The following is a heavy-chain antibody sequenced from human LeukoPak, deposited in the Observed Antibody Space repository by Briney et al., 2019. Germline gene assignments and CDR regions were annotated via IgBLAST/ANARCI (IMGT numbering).Heavy chain of an antibody. Sequence: GGSLRLPCAASGFTFSSYGMHWVRQAPGKGLEWVAVIWYDGSNKYYADSVKGRFIISRDNSKNTLYLQMNSLRAEDTAVYYCARELYDISDYWGQGTLVTASS. CDR2: IWYDGSNK. CDR1: GFTFSSYG. J-gene: IGHJ4*02. V-gene: IGHV3-33*01. D-gene: IGHD3-9*01. CDR3: ARELYDISDY.